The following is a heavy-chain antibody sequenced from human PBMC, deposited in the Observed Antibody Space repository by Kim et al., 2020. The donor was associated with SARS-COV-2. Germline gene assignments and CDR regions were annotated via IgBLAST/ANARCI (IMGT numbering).Heavy chain of an antibody. D-gene: IGHD6-6*01. CDR1: GFTFSSYA. CDR3: AKRQLVGGQYWFDP. Sequence: GGSLRRSCAASGFTFSSYAMSWVRQAPGKGLEWVSAISGSGGSTYYADSVKGRFTISRDNSKNTLYLQMNSLRAEDTAVYYCAKRQLVGGQYWFDPWGQGTLVTVSS. J-gene: IGHJ5*02. V-gene: IGHV3-23*01. CDR2: ISGSGGST.